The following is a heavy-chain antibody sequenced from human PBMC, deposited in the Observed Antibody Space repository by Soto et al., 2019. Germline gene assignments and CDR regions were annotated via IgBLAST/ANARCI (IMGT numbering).Heavy chain of an antibody. D-gene: IGHD2-15*01. Sequence: PSETLSLTCTVSGGSISSGGYYWSWIRQHPGKGLEWIGYIYYSGSTYYNPSLKSRVTISVDTSKNQFSLKLSSVTAADTAVYYCARHCSGGSCRDYWGQGTLVTVSS. CDR2: IYYSGST. V-gene: IGHV4-31*03. J-gene: IGHJ4*02. CDR1: GGSISSGGYY. CDR3: ARHCSGGSCRDY.